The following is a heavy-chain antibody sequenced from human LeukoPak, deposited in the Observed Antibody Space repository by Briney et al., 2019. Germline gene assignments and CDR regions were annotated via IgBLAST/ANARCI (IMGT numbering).Heavy chain of an antibody. Sequence: SGGSLRLSCAASGFTFSSYSMNWVRQAPGKGLEWVSSISSSSYIYYADSVKGRFTISRDNAKNSLYLQMNTLRAEDTAVYYCARDRHKYNYDSGGYPPYWGQGTLVTVSS. CDR3: ARDRHKYNYDSGGYPPY. D-gene: IGHD3-22*01. CDR2: ISSSSYI. J-gene: IGHJ4*02. CDR1: GFTFSSYS. V-gene: IGHV3-21*01.